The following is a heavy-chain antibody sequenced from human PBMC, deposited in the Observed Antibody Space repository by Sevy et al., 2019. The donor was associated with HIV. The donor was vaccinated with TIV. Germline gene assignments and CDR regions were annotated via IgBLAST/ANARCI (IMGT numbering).Heavy chain of an antibody. Sequence: SETLSLTCTVSGGSITSPYWNWIRQPPGKGLEWIANIYYNGHINYNPSPKSRVTLSLDTSKNQFCLRLSAVAAADTSMYYCAGENAWGRGYSWGQGTLVTVSS. D-gene: IGHD1-1*01. CDR2: IYYNGHI. CDR1: GGSITSPY. J-gene: IGHJ4*02. CDR3: AGENAWGRGYS. V-gene: IGHV4-59*08.